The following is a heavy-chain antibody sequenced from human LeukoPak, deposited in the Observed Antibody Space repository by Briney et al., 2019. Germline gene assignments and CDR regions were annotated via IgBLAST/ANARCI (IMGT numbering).Heavy chain of an antibody. D-gene: IGHD3-22*01. Sequence: ASVKVSCKASGGTFSSYAISWVRQAPGQGLEWMGGIIPIFGTANYAQKFQGRVTITADESTSTAYMELSSLRSEDTAVYYCARDNGGSSGYYYETFDYWGQGTLVTVSS. V-gene: IGHV1-69*01. CDR2: IIPIFGTA. J-gene: IGHJ4*02. CDR3: ARDNGGSSGYYYETFDY. CDR1: GGTFSSYA.